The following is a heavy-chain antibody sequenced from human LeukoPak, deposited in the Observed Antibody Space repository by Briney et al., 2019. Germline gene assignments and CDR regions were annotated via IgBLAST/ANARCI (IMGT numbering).Heavy chain of an antibody. V-gene: IGHV1-8*03. J-gene: IGHJ4*02. Sequence: ASVKVSCKASGYTFTSYDINWVRQATGQGLEWTGWMNPNSGNTGYAQNFQGRATITRNTSISTAYMELSSLRSEDTAVYYCVRGAGFCSSTSCSLGYWGQGTLVTVSS. D-gene: IGHD2-2*01. CDR1: GYTFTSYD. CDR3: VRGAGFCSSTSCSLGY. CDR2: MNPNSGNT.